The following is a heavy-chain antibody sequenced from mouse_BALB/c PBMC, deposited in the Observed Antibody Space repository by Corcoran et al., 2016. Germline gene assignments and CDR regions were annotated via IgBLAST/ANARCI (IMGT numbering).Heavy chain of an antibody. J-gene: IGHJ2*01. CDR2: IDPANGST. CDR1: GFNIKDTY. D-gene: IGHD2-1*01. CDR3: GRSREGNYVVY. V-gene: IGHV14-3*02. Sequence: EVQLQQSGAELVKPGASVKLSCTASGFNIKDTYMHWVKQRPEQGLEWIGRIDPANGSTKYDPKFQGKATMTADTSSNTVYLHLCSLTSEATAVYYCGRSREGNYVVYWGQGTTLTVSS.